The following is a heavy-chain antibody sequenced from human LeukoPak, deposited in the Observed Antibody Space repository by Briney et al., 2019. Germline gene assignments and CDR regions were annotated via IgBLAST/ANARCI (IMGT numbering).Heavy chain of an antibody. CDR2: ISSSGSTI. CDR3: ARVQAGYFDY. CDR1: GFTFSSYE. J-gene: IGHJ4*02. Sequence: PGGSLRLSCAASGFTFSSYEMNWVRQAPGKGLEWVPYISSSGSTIYYADSVKGRFTISRDNAKNSLYLQMNSLRAEDTAVYCCARVQAGYFDYWGQGTLVTVSS. V-gene: IGHV3-48*03. D-gene: IGHD6-19*01.